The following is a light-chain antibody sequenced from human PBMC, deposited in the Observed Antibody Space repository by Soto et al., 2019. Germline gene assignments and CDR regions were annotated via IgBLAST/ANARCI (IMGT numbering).Light chain of an antibody. CDR2: GAS. CDR1: QSVGSN. V-gene: IGKV3-15*01. J-gene: IGKJ4*01. CDR3: QQYDDWLRLT. Sequence: EVVLTQSPATLSVSPGAGATLSCRASQSVGSNLAWYQQKPGQAPSLIIYGASTRATGIPARFSGSGSGTELNLTISSLQSEDFAVYFCQQYDDWLRLTFGGGTQVDIK.